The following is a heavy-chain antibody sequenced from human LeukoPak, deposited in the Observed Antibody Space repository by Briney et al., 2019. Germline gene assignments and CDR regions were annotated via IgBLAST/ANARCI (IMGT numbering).Heavy chain of an antibody. J-gene: IGHJ4*02. Sequence: GGSLRLSCAASGFTFSSYAMHWVRQAPGKGLEWVSGISWNSGSIGYADSVKGRFTISRDNAKNSLYLQMNSLRAEDTALYYCAKAISPIAVAGILDYWGRGTLVTVSS. CDR3: AKAISPIAVAGILDY. V-gene: IGHV3-9*01. CDR2: ISWNSGSI. CDR1: GFTFSSYA. D-gene: IGHD6-19*01.